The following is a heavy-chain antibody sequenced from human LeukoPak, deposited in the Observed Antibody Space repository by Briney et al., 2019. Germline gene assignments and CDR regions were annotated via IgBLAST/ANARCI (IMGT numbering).Heavy chain of an antibody. CDR3: APYSNENWFDP. J-gene: IGHJ5*02. CDR2: IYYSGST. D-gene: IGHD6-13*01. CDR1: GGSISSGDYY. V-gene: IGHV4-30-4*01. Sequence: SQTLSLTCTVSGGSISSGDYYWSWIRQPPGKGLEWIGYIYYSGSTYYNPSLKSRVTISVDRSKNQFSLKLSSVTAADTAVYYCAPYSNENWFDPWGQGTLVTVSS.